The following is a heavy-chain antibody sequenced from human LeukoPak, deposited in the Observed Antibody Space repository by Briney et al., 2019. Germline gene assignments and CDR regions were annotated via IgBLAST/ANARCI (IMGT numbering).Heavy chain of an antibody. J-gene: IGHJ6*02. CDR1: GFTFDDYG. CDR3: ARGGPVRFLDPYYYYYYGMDV. V-gene: IGHV3-20*04. CDR2: INWNGGST. Sequence: GGSLRLSCAASGFTFDDYGMSWVRQAPGKGLEWVSGINWNGGSTGYAGSVKGRFTISRDNAKNSLYLQMNSLRAEDTAVYYCARGGPVRFLDPYYYYYYGMDVWGQGTTVTVSS. D-gene: IGHD3-3*01.